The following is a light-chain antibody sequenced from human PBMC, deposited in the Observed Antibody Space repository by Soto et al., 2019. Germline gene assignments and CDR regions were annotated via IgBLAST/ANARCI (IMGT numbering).Light chain of an antibody. Sequence: DIQMTQSPCSLSASVGERVTITCRASQSISTYLNWYQHKPRKDPKLLIYAASTLQSGVPSRFSGSGSATDFSLPISSLQAEDFATYYCQQSYSSPYTFGQGTKLEIK. V-gene: IGKV1-39*01. CDR3: QQSYSSPYT. CDR1: QSISTY. CDR2: AAS. J-gene: IGKJ2*01.